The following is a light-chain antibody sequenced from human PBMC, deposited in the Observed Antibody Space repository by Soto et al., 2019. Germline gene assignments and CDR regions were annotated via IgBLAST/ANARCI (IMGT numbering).Light chain of an antibody. CDR2: EIS. V-gene: IGLV2-8*01. CDR3: SSHAGDKMI. CDR1: SSDVGSYYNW. J-gene: IGLJ2*01. Sequence: QSVLTQPPSASGSPGESVTISCTGTSSDVGSYYNWVSWYQQHPGKVPKLMIHEISKRPPGVPNRFSGFKSGNTASLTVSGLQAEDEADYYCSSHAGDKMIFGGGTKVTVL.